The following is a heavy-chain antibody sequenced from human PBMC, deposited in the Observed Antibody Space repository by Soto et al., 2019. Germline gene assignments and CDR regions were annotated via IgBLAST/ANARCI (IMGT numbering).Heavy chain of an antibody. Sequence: ASVKVSCKASCYTFTSYGISWVRQAPGQGLEWMGWIIPFNGNTNYAQKLQGRVTITADESASTAYMELSSLRSEDTAVYYCARDLGGWPDYWGQGTLVTVSS. CDR1: CYTFTSYG. CDR3: ARDLGGWPDY. J-gene: IGHJ4*02. V-gene: IGHV1-18*01. D-gene: IGHD2-15*01. CDR2: IIPFNGNT.